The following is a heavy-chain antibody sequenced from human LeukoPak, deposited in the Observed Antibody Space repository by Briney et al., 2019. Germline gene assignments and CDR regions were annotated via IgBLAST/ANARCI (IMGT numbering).Heavy chain of an antibody. CDR2: FDPEDGGT. V-gene: IGHV1-24*01. CDR3: ATVALSSGYDIAPYYFDY. D-gene: IGHD5-12*01. CDR1: GYXLTELS. J-gene: IGHJ4*02. Sequence: ASVKVSCKVSGYXLTELSMHWVRQAPGKGLEWMGGFDPEDGGTIYAQKFQGRVTMTEDTSTDTAYMELSSLRSEDTAVYYCATVALSSGYDIAPYYFDYWGQGTLVTVSS.